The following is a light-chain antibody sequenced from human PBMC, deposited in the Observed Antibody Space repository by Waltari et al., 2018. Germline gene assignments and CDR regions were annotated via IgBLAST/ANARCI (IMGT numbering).Light chain of an antibody. CDR3: ASYTSSSTWV. CDR1: SSDVGVYNY. J-gene: IGLJ3*02. V-gene: IGLV2-14*01. Sequence: QSALTQPASVSGSPGQSLTISCTGTSSDVGVYNYVCWYQQYPGKAPKLMIYDVSSRPSGVSNRFSGSKSGNTASLTISGLQAEDEADYYCASYTSSSTWVFGGGTKLTVL. CDR2: DVS.